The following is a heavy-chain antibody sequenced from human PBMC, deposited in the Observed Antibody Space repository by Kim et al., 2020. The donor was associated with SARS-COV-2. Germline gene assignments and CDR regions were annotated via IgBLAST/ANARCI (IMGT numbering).Heavy chain of an antibody. D-gene: IGHD2-2*01. CDR2: INHSGST. CDR3: ARSEGYCSSTSCLNNWFDP. CDR1: GGSFSGYY. J-gene: IGHJ5*02. V-gene: IGHV4-34*01. Sequence: SETLSLTCAVYGGSFSGYYWSWIRQPPGKGLEWIGEINHSGSTNYNPSLKSRVTISVDTSKNQFSLKLSSVTAADTAVYYCARSEGYCSSTSCLNNWFDPWGQGTLVTVSS.